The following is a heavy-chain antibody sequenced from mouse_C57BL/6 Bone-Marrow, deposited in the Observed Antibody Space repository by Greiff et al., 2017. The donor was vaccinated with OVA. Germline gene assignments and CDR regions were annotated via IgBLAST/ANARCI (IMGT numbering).Heavy chain of an antibody. CDR3: ARWITTVVATDWYFDV. CDR1: GFSLSTSGMG. J-gene: IGHJ1*03. Sequence: QVTLKESGPGILQSSQTLSLTCSFSGFSLSTSGMGVSWIRQPSGKGLEWLAHIYWDDDKRYNPSLKSRLTISKDTSRNQVFLKITSVDTADTATYYCARWITTVVATDWYFDVWGTGTTVTVSS. V-gene: IGHV8-12*01. D-gene: IGHD1-1*01. CDR2: IYWDDDK.